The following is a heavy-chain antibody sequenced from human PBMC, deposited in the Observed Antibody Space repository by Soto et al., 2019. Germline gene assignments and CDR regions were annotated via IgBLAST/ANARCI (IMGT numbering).Heavy chain of an antibody. J-gene: IGHJ4*02. Sequence: QVQLVQSGAEVKKPGASVKVSCKASGYTFPSYGISWVRQAPGQGLEWMGWISAYNGNTNYAQKLQGRVTMTTDTSTSTAYMELRSLISDDTAVYYCARDRWSLVIEVAGQVDYWGQGTLVTVSS. CDR1: GYTFPSYG. CDR2: ISAYNGNT. V-gene: IGHV1-18*01. CDR3: ARDRWSLVIEVAGQVDY. D-gene: IGHD6-19*01.